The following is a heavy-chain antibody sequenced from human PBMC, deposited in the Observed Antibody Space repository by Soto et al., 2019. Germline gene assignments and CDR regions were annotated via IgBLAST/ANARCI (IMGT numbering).Heavy chain of an antibody. CDR2: ISGSGGST. D-gene: IGHD6-13*01. J-gene: IGHJ4*02. V-gene: IGHV3-23*01. Sequence: GGSLRLSCAASGFTFSSYAMSWVRQAPGKGLEWVSAISGSGGSTYYADSVKGRFTISRDNSKNTLYLQMNSLRAEDTAVYYCAKGMLEQQLESSYFDHWGQGTLVTVSS. CDR1: GFTFSSYA. CDR3: AKGMLEQQLESSYFDH.